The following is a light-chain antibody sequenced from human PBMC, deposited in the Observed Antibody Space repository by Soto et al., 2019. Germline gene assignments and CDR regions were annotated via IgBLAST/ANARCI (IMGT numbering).Light chain of an antibody. CDR1: QSVSNSY. V-gene: IGKV3-20*01. J-gene: IGKJ5*01. CDR3: QQYGSSPIT. CDR2: GAS. Sequence: IVLTQSPGTLSLSPGDRATLSCRASQSVSNSYLAWYQQKPGQPPRLLIYGASTRATGIPDRFSGSGSGTDFTLTISRLEPEDVAVFYWQQYGSSPITFGQGTRLEIK.